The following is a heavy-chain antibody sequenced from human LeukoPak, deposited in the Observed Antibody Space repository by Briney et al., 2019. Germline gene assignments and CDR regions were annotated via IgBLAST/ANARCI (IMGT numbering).Heavy chain of an antibody. Sequence: GSLRLSCAASGFTFSSYSMNWVRQAPRKGLEWVSSISSSSSYIYYADSVKGRFTISRDNAKNSLYLQMNSLRAEDTAVYYCARAKVVLGTFYYSHAMDVWGHGTMVTVSS. J-gene: IGHJ6*02. CDR2: ISSSSSYI. V-gene: IGHV3-21*01. CDR3: ARAKVVLGTFYYSHAMDV. D-gene: IGHD2-15*01. CDR1: GFTFSSYS.